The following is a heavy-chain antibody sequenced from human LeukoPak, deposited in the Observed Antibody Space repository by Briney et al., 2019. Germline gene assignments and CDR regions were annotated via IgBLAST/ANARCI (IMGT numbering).Heavy chain of an antibody. V-gene: IGHV3-23*01. CDR3: AKDLAPFTNAWYAFDY. J-gene: IGHJ4*02. CDR1: GFSFLSYG. D-gene: IGHD6-13*01. CDR2: ITGSGRTK. Sequence: GRSLRLSWSASGFSFLSYGMSWVRQAPGKGLEWVSAITGSGRTKYYADSVKGRFPISRDSSRNTLFLQMNSLGAEDAAVYSCAKDLAPFTNAWYAFDYWGRGILVTVSS.